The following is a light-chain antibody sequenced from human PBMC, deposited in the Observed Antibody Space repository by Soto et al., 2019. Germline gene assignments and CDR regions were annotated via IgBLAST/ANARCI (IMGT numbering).Light chain of an antibody. J-gene: IGKJ4*01. CDR3: QQYNSYSALT. Sequence: DIQMTQSPSTLSASVGERVTITCWASQSISSWLAWYQQKPGKAPKLLIYDASSLESGVPSRFSGSGSGTEFTLTISSLQPDDFATNYCQQYNSYSALTFGGGTKVEIK. CDR2: DAS. CDR1: QSISSW. V-gene: IGKV1-5*01.